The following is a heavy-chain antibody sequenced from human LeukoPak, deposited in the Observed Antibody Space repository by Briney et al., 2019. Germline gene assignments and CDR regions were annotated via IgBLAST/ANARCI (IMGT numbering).Heavy chain of an antibody. CDR3: AKVEYNSNIPQH. Sequence: GGSLRLSCAASGFTFSGSAMSWVRQAPGKGLEWVSSIIGSGGSTYYADSVKGRFTISRDNSKNTQYLQMNSLGAEDTAVYYCAKVEYNSNIPQHWGQGTLVTVSS. CDR1: GFTFSGSA. D-gene: IGHD6-6*01. J-gene: IGHJ1*01. V-gene: IGHV3-23*01. CDR2: IIGSGGST.